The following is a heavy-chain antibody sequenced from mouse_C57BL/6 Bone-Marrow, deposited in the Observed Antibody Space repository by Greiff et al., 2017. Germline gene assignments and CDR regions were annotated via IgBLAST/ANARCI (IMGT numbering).Heavy chain of an antibody. D-gene: IGHD1-1*01. V-gene: IGHV1-69*01. Sequence: QVQLQQPGAELVMPGASVKLSCKASGYTFTSYWMHWVKQRPGKGLEWIGEIDPSDSYTNYNQKFKGKSTLTVDKSSSTAYMQLSSLTSEDSAVYYCARSRLLRSPMDYWGQGTSVTVSS. CDR2: IDPSDSYT. J-gene: IGHJ4*01. CDR3: ARSRLLRSPMDY. CDR1: GYTFTSYW.